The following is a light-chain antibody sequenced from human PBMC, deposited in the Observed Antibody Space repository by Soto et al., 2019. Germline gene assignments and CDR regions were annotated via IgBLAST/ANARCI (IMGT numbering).Light chain of an antibody. CDR3: QQRDSWPLT. J-gene: IGKJ4*01. CDR1: QTVSSY. CDR2: SAS. V-gene: IGKV3-11*01. Sequence: EIVLTQSPATLSLSPWERATLSCRTNQTVSSYLAWYQHKSGQAPRLLIYSASKRATGIPARFSGSGSGTDFTLTISSLDPEDFAFYYCQQRDSWPLTFGGGTKVDIK.